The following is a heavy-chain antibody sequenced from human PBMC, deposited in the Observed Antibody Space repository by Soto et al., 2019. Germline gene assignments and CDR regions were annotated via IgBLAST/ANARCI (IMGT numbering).Heavy chain of an antibody. CDR3: ASRTAYSSGWSFDC. D-gene: IGHD6-19*01. J-gene: IGHJ4*02. CDR1: GYRFTDYW. Sequence: EVQLVQSGAEVKEPGESLKISCKGSGYRFTDYWIGWVRQMPGKGLEWMGIIYPGDSDTRYTPSFQGQVTISVDRSISTAYLQWSSLKASDTAMYYCASRTAYSSGWSFDCWGQGTLVTISS. CDR2: IYPGDSDT. V-gene: IGHV5-51*01.